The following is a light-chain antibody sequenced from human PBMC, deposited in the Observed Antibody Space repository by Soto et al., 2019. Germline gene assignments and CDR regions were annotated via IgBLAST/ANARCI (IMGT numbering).Light chain of an antibody. J-gene: IGLJ1*01. CDR1: SSDFGGYNY. CDR2: EVS. Sequence: QSVLTQPASVSGSPGQSITFSCTGTSSDFGGYNYVSWYQQHPGKAPKLMIDEVSNRPSGLSDRFSGFRSGNTASLTSSGLQAEDESDYYCTSYTSSTTNYVFGTGTKLTVL. V-gene: IGLV2-14*01. CDR3: TSYTSSTTNYV.